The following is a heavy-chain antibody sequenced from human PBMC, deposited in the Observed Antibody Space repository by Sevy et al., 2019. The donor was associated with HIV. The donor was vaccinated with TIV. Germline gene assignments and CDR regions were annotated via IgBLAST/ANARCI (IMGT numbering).Heavy chain of an antibody. D-gene: IGHD1-26*01. CDR1: GFTFSSYA. Sequence: GGSPRLSCAASGFTFSSYAMHWVRQAPGKGLEWVAVISYDGSNKYYADSVKGRFTISRDNSKNTLYLQMNSLRAEDTAVYFCARDPTYSGSPYYFDYWGQGTLVTVSS. CDR2: ISYDGSNK. V-gene: IGHV3-30-3*01. CDR3: ARDPTYSGSPYYFDY. J-gene: IGHJ4*02.